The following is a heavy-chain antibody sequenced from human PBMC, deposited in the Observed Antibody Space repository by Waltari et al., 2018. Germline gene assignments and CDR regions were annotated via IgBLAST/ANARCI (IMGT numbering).Heavy chain of an antibody. V-gene: IGHV1-8*01. CDR1: GYTFTSHD. CDR3: ARDGTLTTADYRWFDS. CDR2: MNPRNGKV. Sequence: QVQLVQSGPEVKKPGASVKVSCKTSGYTFTSHDINWVRQAAGQGLEWMGWMNPRNGKVGYAQRFKGRLTVTRNTSISTVFMELNSLTSEDTAVYYCARDGTLTTADYRWFDSWGQGTLVTVSS. D-gene: IGHD3-10*01. J-gene: IGHJ5*01.